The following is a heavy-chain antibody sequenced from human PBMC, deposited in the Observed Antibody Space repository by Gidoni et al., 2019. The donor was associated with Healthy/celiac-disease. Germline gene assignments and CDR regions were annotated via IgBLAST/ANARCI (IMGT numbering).Heavy chain of an antibody. Sequence: EVQLVESGGGLVKPGGSLRLSCAASGFTFINAWMSWVRQAPGKGLEWVGRMKRKTDGGTTDYAAPVKGRFTISRDDSKNTLYLQMNSLKTEDTAVYYCTTTYYYDSSGWRDSVRLDYWGQGTLVTVSS. J-gene: IGHJ4*02. CDR2: MKRKTDGGTT. CDR3: TTTYYYDSSGWRDSVRLDY. CDR1: GFTFINAW. V-gene: IGHV3-15*01. D-gene: IGHD3-22*01.